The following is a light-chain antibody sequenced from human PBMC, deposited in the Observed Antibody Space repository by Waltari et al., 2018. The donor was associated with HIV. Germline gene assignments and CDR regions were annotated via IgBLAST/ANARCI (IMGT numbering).Light chain of an antibody. CDR3: QQYYTTPLT. J-gene: IGKJ4*01. CDR2: WAS. V-gene: IGKV4-1*01. Sequence: DIVMTQSPDSVAVSLGERATINCRSSQSVLKSSTYRNYLAWYQQKPEQPPTLLFYWASTRESGVPDRCSGSGSWTDFTLTSSSLQSEDVAVYYCQQYYTTPLTFGGGTKVEIK. CDR1: QSVLKSSTYRNY.